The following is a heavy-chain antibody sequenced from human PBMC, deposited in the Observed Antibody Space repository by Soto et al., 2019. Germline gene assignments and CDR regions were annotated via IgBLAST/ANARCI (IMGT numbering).Heavy chain of an antibody. Sequence: GASVKVSCKASGYTFTSYYMHWVRQAPGQGLEWMGIINPSGGSTSYAQKFQGRVTMTRDTSTSTFYMELSSLRSEDTAVYYCASFPIVTAYSSGWYRHDYGMDVWGQGTTVTVSS. D-gene: IGHD6-19*01. V-gene: IGHV1-46*01. CDR2: INPSGGST. J-gene: IGHJ6*02. CDR3: ASFPIVTAYSSGWYRHDYGMDV. CDR1: GYTFTSYY.